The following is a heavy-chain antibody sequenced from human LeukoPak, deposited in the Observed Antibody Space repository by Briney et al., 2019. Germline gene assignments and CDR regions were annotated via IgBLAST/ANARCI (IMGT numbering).Heavy chain of an antibody. V-gene: IGHV3-48*01. J-gene: IGHJ4*02. CDR3: ARETRRGTNFDY. CDR2: ISSSSSTI. Sequence: GGSLRLSYAASGFTFSDYSMNWVRQAPGKGLEWVSFISSSSSTIYYADSVKGRFTISRDNAQNSVYLQMNSLRAEDTAVYYCARETRRGTNFDYWGQGTQVTVSS. CDR1: GFTFSDYS.